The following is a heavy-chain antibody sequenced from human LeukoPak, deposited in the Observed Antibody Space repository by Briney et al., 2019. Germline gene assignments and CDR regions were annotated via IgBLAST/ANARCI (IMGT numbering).Heavy chain of an antibody. CDR3: ARDNGGLYLYNFDY. J-gene: IGHJ4*02. CDR2: ISYDGSNK. V-gene: IGHV3-30*04. CDR1: GFTFSSYA. D-gene: IGHD7-27*01. Sequence: GGSLRLSCAASGFTFSSYAMHWVRQAPGKGLEWVAVISYDGSNKYYADSVKGRFTISRDNSKNTLYLQMNSLRAEDTAVYYCARDNGGLYLYNFDYWGQGTLVTVSS.